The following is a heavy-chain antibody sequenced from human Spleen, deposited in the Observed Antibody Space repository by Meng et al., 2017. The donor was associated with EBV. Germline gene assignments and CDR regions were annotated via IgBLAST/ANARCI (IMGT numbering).Heavy chain of an antibody. D-gene: IGHD6-19*01. J-gene: IGHJ5*01. CDR3: ASVSNSGWHRFDF. CDR1: GGSFSGYY. V-gene: IGHV4-34*01. Sequence: QVRLQQWGAGLSKPSETLSLTCAVYGGSFSGYYWSWIRQPPGKGLEWIGEIHYRGTTKYNPSLKSRATISGDTSKNQISLKLTSVTAADTAVYYCASVSNSGWHRFDFWGQGTLVTVAS. CDR2: IHYRGTT.